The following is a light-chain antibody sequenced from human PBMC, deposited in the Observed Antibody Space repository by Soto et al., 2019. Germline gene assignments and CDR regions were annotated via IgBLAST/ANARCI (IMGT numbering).Light chain of an antibody. V-gene: IGKV3-15*01. CDR3: QQYNNWPLT. CDR2: RAF. J-gene: IGKJ4*01. CDR1: LSVSSD. Sequence: EIGITQSPATLSLSPGERATLSCRASLSVSSDLAWYRQKPGQAPRLLIYRAFTRATGIPARFSGSGFGTDFTLTISSLQSEDFAVYYCQQYNNWPLTFGGGTKVDIK.